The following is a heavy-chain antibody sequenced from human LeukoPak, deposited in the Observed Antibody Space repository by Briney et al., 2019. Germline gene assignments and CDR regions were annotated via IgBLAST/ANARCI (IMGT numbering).Heavy chain of an antibody. Sequence: ASVKVSCKASGGTFSSYAISWVRQAPGQGLEWMGGIIPIFGTANYAQKFQGRVTITADESTSTAYMELSSLRSEDTAVYYCARGRGYSGYDYWFDPWGQGTLVTVSS. V-gene: IGHV1-69*13. CDR1: GGTFSSYA. D-gene: IGHD5-12*01. CDR3: ARGRGYSGYDYWFDP. CDR2: IIPIFGTA. J-gene: IGHJ5*02.